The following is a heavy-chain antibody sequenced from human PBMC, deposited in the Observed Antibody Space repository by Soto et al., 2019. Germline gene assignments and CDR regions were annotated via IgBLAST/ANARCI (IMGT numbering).Heavy chain of an antibody. CDR2: IYYSGST. V-gene: IGHV4-39*01. CDR1: GGSISSSSYY. D-gene: IGHD3-3*01. Sequence: SETLSLTCTVSGGSISSSSYYWGWIRQPPGKGLEWIGSIYYSGSTYYNPSLKSRVTISVDTSKNQFSLKLSSVTAADTAVYYCARHVQLNDYDFWSGYADYWGQGTLVTISS. CDR3: ARHVQLNDYDFWSGYADY. J-gene: IGHJ4*02.